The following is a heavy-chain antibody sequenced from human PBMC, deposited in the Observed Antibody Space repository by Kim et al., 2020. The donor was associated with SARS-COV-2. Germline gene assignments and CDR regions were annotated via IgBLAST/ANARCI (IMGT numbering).Heavy chain of an antibody. V-gene: IGHV3-11*05. CDR3: ARGGSSSSRIGDY. D-gene: IGHD6-6*01. J-gene: IGHJ4*02. Sequence: ADSVKGRFTISRDNAKNSLYLQMNSLRAEDTAVYYCARGGSSSSRIGDYWGQGTLVTVSS.